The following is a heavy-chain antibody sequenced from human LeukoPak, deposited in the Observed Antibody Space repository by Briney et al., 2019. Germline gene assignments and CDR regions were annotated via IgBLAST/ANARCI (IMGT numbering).Heavy chain of an antibody. CDR1: GFTFSSYA. CDR3: ARVRSYRGSTYFDY. J-gene: IGHJ4*02. Sequence: GGPLRLSCAASGFTFSSYAMHWVRQAPGKGLEWVAVISYDGSNKYYADSVKGRFTISRDNSKNTLYLQMNSLRAEDTAVYYCARVRSYRGSTYFDYWGQGTLVTVSS. CDR2: ISYDGSNK. D-gene: IGHD1-26*01. V-gene: IGHV3-30-3*01.